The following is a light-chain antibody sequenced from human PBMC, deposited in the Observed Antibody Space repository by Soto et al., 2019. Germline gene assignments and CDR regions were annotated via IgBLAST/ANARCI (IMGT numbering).Light chain of an antibody. J-gene: IGKJ1*01. CDR1: QTISSW. V-gene: IGKV1-5*03. CDR2: KAS. CDR3: QHYNSYSEA. Sequence: DIQMPQSPSTLSGSVGDRVTITCRASQTISSWLAWYQQKPGKAPKLLIYKASTLKSGVPSRFSGSGSGTEFPLTISSLQPDDFATYYCQHYNSYSEAFGQGTKWIS.